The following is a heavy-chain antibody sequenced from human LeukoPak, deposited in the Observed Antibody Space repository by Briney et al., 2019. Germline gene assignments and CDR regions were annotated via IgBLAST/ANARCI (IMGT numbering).Heavy chain of an antibody. D-gene: IGHD2-2*01. CDR1: GGSIKDYR. J-gene: IGHJ5*02. CDR3: ARGPCSSANCYWSLDH. Sequence: SETLSLTCSVSGGSIKDYRWSWIRQPPGKGLEYIGFVYYSASTNYNPSLKSRVTMSLDTSKNQFSLNLNPVTAADTAVYYCARGPCSSANCYWSLDHWGQGTLVTVSS. V-gene: IGHV4-59*01. CDR2: VYYSAST.